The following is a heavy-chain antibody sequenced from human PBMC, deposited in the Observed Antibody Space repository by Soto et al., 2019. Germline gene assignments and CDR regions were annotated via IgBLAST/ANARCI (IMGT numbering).Heavy chain of an antibody. Sequence: QVRLVQSGAEVKKPGASVKLSCKSSEYTFTDYYIHWVRQAPGQGLEWMGLINPSGGSTSYAQKFQGRVTLTRDTSTSTGYMELSSLRSEDTAVYYCATAAYSTSWYDFWGQGTLVTVSS. V-gene: IGHV1-46*01. CDR3: ATAAYSTSWYDF. CDR2: INPSGGST. J-gene: IGHJ5*01. CDR1: EYTFTDYY. D-gene: IGHD6-13*01.